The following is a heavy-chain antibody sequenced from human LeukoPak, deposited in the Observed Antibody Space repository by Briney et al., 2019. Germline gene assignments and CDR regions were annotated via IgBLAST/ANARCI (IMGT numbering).Heavy chain of an antibody. V-gene: IGHV1-69*13. CDR3: ARVYYDSSGPLFDY. CDR2: IIPIFGTA. Sequence: SVTVSCKASGGTFSSYAISWVRQAPGQGLEWMGGIIPIFGTANYAQKFQGRVTITADESTSTAYMELSSLRSEDTAVYYCARVYYDSSGPLFDYWGQGTLVTVSS. D-gene: IGHD3-22*01. CDR1: GGTFSSYA. J-gene: IGHJ4*02.